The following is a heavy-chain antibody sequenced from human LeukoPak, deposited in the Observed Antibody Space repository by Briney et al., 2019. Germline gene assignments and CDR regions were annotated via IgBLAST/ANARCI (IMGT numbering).Heavy chain of an antibody. CDR2: ISGSGGST. CDR1: GFTFTDYA. D-gene: IGHD6-13*01. CDR3: AKDHGSSWYGYYFDY. V-gene: IGHV3-23*01. J-gene: IGHJ4*02. Sequence: GGSLTLSCTASGFTFTDYAMSWVRQAPGKGLEWVSAISGSGGSTYYADSVKGRFTISRDNSKNTLYLQMNSLRAEDTAVYYCAKDHGSSWYGYYFDYWGQGTLVTVSS.